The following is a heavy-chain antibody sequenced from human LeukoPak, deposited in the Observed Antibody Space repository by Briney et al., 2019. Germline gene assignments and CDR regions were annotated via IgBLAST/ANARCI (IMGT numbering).Heavy chain of an antibody. CDR3: ASAVGLYGSGYIDY. Sequence: PGGSLRLSCAASGFTVSSNYMSWVRQAPRKGLEWVSVIYSGGSTYYADSVKGRFTISRDNSKNTLYLQMNSLRAEDTAVYYCASAVGLYGSGYIDYWGQGTLATVSS. J-gene: IGHJ4*02. D-gene: IGHD3-10*01. V-gene: IGHV3-53*01. CDR2: IYSGGST. CDR1: GFTVSSNY.